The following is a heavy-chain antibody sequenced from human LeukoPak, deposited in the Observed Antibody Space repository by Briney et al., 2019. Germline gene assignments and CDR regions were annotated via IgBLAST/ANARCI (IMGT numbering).Heavy chain of an antibody. V-gene: IGHV4-34*01. CDR2: INHSGST. Sequence: SETLSLTCAVYGGSFSGYYWSWIRQPPGKGLEWIGEINHSGSTNYNPSLKSRVTISVDTSKNQFSLKLSSVTAADTAVYYCAREVYGDPYFDYWGQGTLVTVSS. D-gene: IGHD4-17*01. CDR1: GGSFSGYY. J-gene: IGHJ4*02. CDR3: AREVYGDPYFDY.